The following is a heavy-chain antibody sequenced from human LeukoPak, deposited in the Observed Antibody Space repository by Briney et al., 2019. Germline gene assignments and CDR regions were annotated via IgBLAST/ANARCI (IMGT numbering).Heavy chain of an antibody. Sequence: SETLSLTCTVSGGSISTYYWNWLRQPPGKGQEWIGYISYTGSTNYSPSLKSRVTMSVDTSKNQFSLKLSSVTAADTAVYYCARLRELAALHDALDIWGQGTMVTVCS. CDR3: ARLRELAALHDALDI. CDR2: ISYTGST. J-gene: IGHJ3*02. D-gene: IGHD5-24*01. V-gene: IGHV4-59*08. CDR1: GGSISTYY.